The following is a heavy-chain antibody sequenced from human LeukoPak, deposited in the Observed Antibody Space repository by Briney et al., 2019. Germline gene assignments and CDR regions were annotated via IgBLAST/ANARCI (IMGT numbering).Heavy chain of an antibody. CDR3: ARYLYGD. Sequence: GGSLRLSCAASGFTFSSHWMSWVRQAPGKGLEWVANIKEDGSEQHYVETVKGRFTISRDNVKNSLYLQMNSLRAEDTAVYFCARYLYGDWGQGTLVTVSS. CDR2: IKEDGSEQ. CDR1: GFTFSSHW. V-gene: IGHV3-7*03. D-gene: IGHD4-17*01. J-gene: IGHJ4*02.